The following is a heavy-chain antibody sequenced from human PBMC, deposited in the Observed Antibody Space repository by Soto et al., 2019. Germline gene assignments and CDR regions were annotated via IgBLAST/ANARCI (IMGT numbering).Heavy chain of an antibody. CDR3: ASNATKEYYYDTRGSGSPFVY. Sequence: QVQLVESGGGVVQPGRSLRLSCAASGFTFSKFGMHWVRQAPAKGLELLAVISFDGSTKYHADSVKGRFTVSRDNSKNSLYLQMNSLIADDTAVDHCASNATKEYYYDTRGSGSPFVYWGQGTLVSVSS. D-gene: IGHD3-22*01. V-gene: IGHV3-33*05. CDR2: ISFDGSTK. J-gene: IGHJ4*02. CDR1: GFTFSKFG.